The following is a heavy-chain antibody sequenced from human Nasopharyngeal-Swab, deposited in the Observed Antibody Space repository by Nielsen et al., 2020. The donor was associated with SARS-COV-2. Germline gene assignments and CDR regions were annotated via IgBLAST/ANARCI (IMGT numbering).Heavy chain of an antibody. CDR3: AKERGAMGYFGSQLDY. Sequence: GESLKISCAASGFTFSSYWMHWVRQAPGKGLVWVSRIDTVGSSTIYADSVKGRFTISRDNSVNTLYLQVNSLRPEDSAVYYCAKERGAMGYFGSQLDYWGQGTLVTVSS. CDR1: GFTFSSYW. CDR2: IDTVGSST. J-gene: IGHJ4*02. V-gene: IGHV3-74*01. D-gene: IGHD3-10*01.